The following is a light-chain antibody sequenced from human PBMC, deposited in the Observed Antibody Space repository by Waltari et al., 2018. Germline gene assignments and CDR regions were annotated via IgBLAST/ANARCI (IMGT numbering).Light chain of an antibody. J-gene: IGLJ3*02. V-gene: IGLV1-51*01. CDR1: TSNIGKNK. CDR2: ANY. Sequence: QSVLTQSPSVSADPGQKVTIPCSGSTSNIGKNKVSWYQHLPGTAPRLLITANYKRPSGIPDRFSASKSGTSATLGITGLQTGDEADYYCATWDTSLSAVVFGGGTKLTVL. CDR3: ATWDTSLSAVV.